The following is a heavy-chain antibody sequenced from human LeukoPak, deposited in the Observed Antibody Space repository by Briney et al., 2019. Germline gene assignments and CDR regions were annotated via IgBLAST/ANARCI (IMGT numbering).Heavy chain of an antibody. V-gene: IGHV3-7*01. CDR2: IKQDGSEK. CDR1: GFTFSSYA. CDR3: ARALDWYFDL. Sequence: PGGSLRLSCAASGFTFSSYAMSWVRQAPGKGLEWVANIKQDGSEKYYVDSVKGRFTISRDNAKNSLYLQMNSLRAEDTAVYYCARALDWYFDLWGRGTLVTVSS. J-gene: IGHJ2*01.